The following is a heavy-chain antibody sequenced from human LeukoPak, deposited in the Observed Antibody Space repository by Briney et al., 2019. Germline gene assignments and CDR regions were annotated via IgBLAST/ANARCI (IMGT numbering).Heavy chain of an antibody. CDR1: GGSISSYY. CDR3: ARGVVPADPYYYYYYMDV. V-gene: IGHV4-59*08. Sequence: SETLSLTCTVSGGSISSYYWSWIRQPPGKGLEWIGYIYYSGSTNYNPSLKSRVTISVDTSKNQFSLKLSSVTAADTAVYYCARGVVPADPYYYYYYMDVWGKGTTVTVSS. D-gene: IGHD2-2*01. CDR2: IYYSGST. J-gene: IGHJ6*03.